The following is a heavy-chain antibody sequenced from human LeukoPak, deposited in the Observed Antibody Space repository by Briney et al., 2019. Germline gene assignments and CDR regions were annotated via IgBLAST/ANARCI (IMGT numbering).Heavy chain of an antibody. Sequence: GASVKVSCKASGFTFTDYYLHWVQQAPGKGLEWVGRVDPEDGETRYATKFQGRVTITADTSTDTTYMLLSSLRSEDTAIYYCAIVGPRMYCNSSGCHRDSFDYWGQGTRVTVSS. D-gene: IGHD2/OR15-2a*01. CDR3: AIVGPRMYCNSSGCHRDSFDY. CDR1: GFTFTDYY. V-gene: IGHV1-69-2*01. J-gene: IGHJ4*02. CDR2: VDPEDGET.